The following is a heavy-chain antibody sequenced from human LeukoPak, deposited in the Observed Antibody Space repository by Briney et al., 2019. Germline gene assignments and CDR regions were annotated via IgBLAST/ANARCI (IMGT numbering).Heavy chain of an antibody. V-gene: IGHV3-23*01. CDR1: GFTFSTYA. J-gene: IGHJ4*02. Sequence: PGGSLRLSCAASGFTFSTYAMSWVRQAPGKGLEWVSAISGSGDSTFYADSVKGRFTISRDTSKNTLYLQMNSLRAEDTAVYYCAKDATEYYGSSGDFDYWGQGTLVTVSS. CDR3: AKDATEYYGSSGDFDY. D-gene: IGHD3-22*01. CDR2: ISGSGDST.